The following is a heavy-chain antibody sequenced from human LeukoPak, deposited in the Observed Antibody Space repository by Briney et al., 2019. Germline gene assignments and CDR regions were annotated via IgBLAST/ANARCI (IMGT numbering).Heavy chain of an antibody. J-gene: IGHJ6*03. V-gene: IGHV1-2*06. D-gene: IGHD6-13*01. CDR1: GYTFTGYY. CDR2: IDPNSGGT. Sequence: ASVKVSCKASGYTFTGYYMHWVRQAPGQGLEWMGRIDPNSGGTNYAQKFQGRVTMTRDTSISTAYMELSRLRSDDTAVYYCARMIAAAGTSYYYYMDVWGKGTTVTVSS. CDR3: ARMIAAAGTSYYYYMDV.